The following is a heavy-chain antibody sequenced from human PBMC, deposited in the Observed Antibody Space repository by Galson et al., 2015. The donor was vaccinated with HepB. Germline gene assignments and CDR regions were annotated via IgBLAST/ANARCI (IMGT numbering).Heavy chain of an antibody. CDR3: ARDPQLETYFDY. CDR2: ISSGGSYI. J-gene: IGHJ4*02. D-gene: IGHD1-1*01. V-gene: IGHV3-21*04. CDR1: GFRFSDYN. Sequence: LRLSCAASGFRFSDYNLHWVRQAPGKGLEWLSSISSGGSYISYADSVKGRFIISRDNAKNSLYLEIYGLRAEDTAIYYCARDPQLETYFDYWGQGILVTVSS.